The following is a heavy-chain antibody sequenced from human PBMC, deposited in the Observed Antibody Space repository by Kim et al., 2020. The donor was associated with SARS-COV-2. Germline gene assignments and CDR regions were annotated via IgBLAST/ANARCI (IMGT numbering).Heavy chain of an antibody. D-gene: IGHD3-3*01. Sequence: GGSLRLSCAASGFTFSSYGMHWVRQAPGKGLEWVAVISYDGSNKYYADSVKGRFTISRDNSKNTLYLQMNSLRAEDTAVYYCAKVHESYDFWSGYSNYYYYGMDVWGQGTTVTVSS. V-gene: IGHV3-30*18. CDR3: AKVHESYDFWSGYSNYYYYGMDV. CDR2: ISYDGSNK. J-gene: IGHJ6*02. CDR1: GFTFSSYG.